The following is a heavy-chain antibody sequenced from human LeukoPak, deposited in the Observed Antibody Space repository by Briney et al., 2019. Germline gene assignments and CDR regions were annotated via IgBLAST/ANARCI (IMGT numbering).Heavy chain of an antibody. CDR3: ARAGFCSTTTCYNPFDY. CDR2: ITDTGFAT. Sequence: PGGSLRLSCAASGFTFSNYAMTWVRQARGKGLEWVSGITDTGFATFYADSVRGRFTISRDNSSNTLYLQMDSLRAEDTAVYYCARAGFCSTTTCYNPFDYWGQGTLVTVSS. CDR1: GFTFSNYA. J-gene: IGHJ4*02. V-gene: IGHV3-23*01. D-gene: IGHD2-2*01.